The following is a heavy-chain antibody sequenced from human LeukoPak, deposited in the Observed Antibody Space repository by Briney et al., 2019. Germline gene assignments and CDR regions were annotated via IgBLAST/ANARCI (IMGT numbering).Heavy chain of an antibody. CDR2: IYTSGST. D-gene: IGHD3-10*01. V-gene: IGHV4-61*02. CDR3: ARGRSSMVRGYYYMDV. CDR1: GGSISSGGYY. J-gene: IGHJ6*03. Sequence: SETLSLTCTVSGGSISSGGYYWSWIRQPAGKGLEWIGRIYTSGSTNYNPSLKSRVTMSVDTSKNQFSLKLSSVTAADTAVYYCARGRSSMVRGYYYMDVWGKGTTVTISS.